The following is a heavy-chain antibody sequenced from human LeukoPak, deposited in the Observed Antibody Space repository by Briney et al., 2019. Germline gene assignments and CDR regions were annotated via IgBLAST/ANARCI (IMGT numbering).Heavy chain of an antibody. V-gene: IGHV3-74*01. D-gene: IGHD5-12*01. J-gene: IGHJ4*02. Sequence: GGSLRLSCAASGFTFSSYWIHWLRQVPGKGLAWVSRIKDGGTTPDYADSVKGRFTISRDDAKNTLYLQMNSLRAEDTAVYYCTTIRPGYWGQGTLVTVSP. CDR1: GFTFSSYW. CDR3: TTIRPGY. CDR2: IKDGGTTP.